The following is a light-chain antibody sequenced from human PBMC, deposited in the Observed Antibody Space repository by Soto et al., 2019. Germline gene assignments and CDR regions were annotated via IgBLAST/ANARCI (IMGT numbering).Light chain of an antibody. CDR1: QTISSNY. CDR3: QQYVSWT. J-gene: IGKJ1*01. CDR2: GTS. Sequence: EIVLTQSPGTLSVSPGERATLSCRASQTISSNYLAWYQQKPGQAPSLLLYGTSSRATGIPDRVSGSGSGTDFTLTISRLEPEDAAIYFCQQYVSWTFGQGTKVEIK. V-gene: IGKV3-20*01.